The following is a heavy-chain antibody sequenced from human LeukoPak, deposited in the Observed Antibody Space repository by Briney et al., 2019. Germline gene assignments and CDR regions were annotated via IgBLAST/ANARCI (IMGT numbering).Heavy chain of an antibody. CDR3: AKDKAGTTDWYFDL. CDR2: ISSSSSTI. V-gene: IGHV3-48*04. Sequence: PGGSLRLSCAASGFTFSSYSMNWVRQAPGKGLEWVSYISSSSSTIYYVDSVKGRFTISRDNAKNSLYLQMNSLRAEDTALYYCAKDKAGTTDWYFDLWGRGTLVTVSS. CDR1: GFTFSSYS. J-gene: IGHJ2*01. D-gene: IGHD1-1*01.